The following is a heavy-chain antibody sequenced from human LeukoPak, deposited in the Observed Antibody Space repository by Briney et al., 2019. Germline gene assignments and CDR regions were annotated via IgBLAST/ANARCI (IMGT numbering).Heavy chain of an antibody. CDR1: GFTFTGYS. V-gene: IGHV1-2*02. Sequence: ASVKVSCKASGFTFTGYSLHWVRQAPGQGLEWMGWINPNSGGTNYAQKFQGRVTMTRDTSINTAYLELSSLRSDDTAVYYCAREYYYGSGCYYSWFDPRGQGTLVTVSS. CDR2: INPNSGGT. D-gene: IGHD3-10*01. J-gene: IGHJ5*02. CDR3: AREYYYGSGCYYSWFDP.